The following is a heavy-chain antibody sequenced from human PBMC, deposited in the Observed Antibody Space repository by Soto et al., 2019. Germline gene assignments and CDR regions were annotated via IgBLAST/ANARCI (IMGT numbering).Heavy chain of an antibody. D-gene: IGHD3-3*01. V-gene: IGHV1-8*01. CDR1: GYTFTSYD. J-gene: IGHJ6*02. CDR3: ASDVGNYDFWSGYLYSNYYYGMDV. Sequence: ASVKVSCKASGYTFTSYDINWLRQSTGQGLEWMGWMNPNSGNTGYVQKFQGRVTMTRNTSISTAYMELSSLRSEDTAVYYCASDVGNYDFWSGYLYSNYYYGMDVWGQGTTVTVSS. CDR2: MNPNSGNT.